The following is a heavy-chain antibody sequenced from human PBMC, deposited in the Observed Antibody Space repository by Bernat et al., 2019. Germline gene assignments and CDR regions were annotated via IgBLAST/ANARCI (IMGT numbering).Heavy chain of an antibody. D-gene: IGHD3-22*01. CDR2: ISGSGGST. Sequence: EVQLLESGGGLVQPGGSLRLSCAASGFTFSSYAMSWVRQAPGKGLEWVSAISGSGGSTYYADSVKGRFTISRDNSKNTLYLQMNSLRAEDTAVYYCAKEGPYYYDSSAKLNYYGMDVWGQGTTVTVSS. CDR1: GFTFSSYA. J-gene: IGHJ6*02. CDR3: AKEGPYYYDSSAKLNYYGMDV. V-gene: IGHV3-23*01.